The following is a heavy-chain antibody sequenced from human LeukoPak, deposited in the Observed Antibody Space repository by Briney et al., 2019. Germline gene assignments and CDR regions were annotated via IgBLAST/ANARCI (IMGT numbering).Heavy chain of an antibody. CDR3: ASAGAVNWGSATYCSDY. V-gene: IGHV1-2*02. D-gene: IGHD7-27*01. J-gene: IGHJ4*02. CDR1: GYTFTGNY. Sequence: SVTVSRKASGYTFTGNYLHWVRQAPGQGLEWMGWINPNSGGTNYAQKFQGRVTMTRDTSSSTVYMELSRLRSDDTAVYYCASAGAVNWGSATYCSDYWGQGTLATVSS. CDR2: INPNSGGT.